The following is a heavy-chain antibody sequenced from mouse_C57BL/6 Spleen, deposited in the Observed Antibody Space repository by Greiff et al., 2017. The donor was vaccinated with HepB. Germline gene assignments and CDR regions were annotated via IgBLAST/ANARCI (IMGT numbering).Heavy chain of an antibody. V-gene: IGHV1-15*01. Sequence: VQLQQSGAELVRPGASVTLSCKASGYTFTDYEMHWVKQTPVHGLEWIGAIDPETGGTAYNQKFKGKAILTADKSSSTAYMEHRSLTSEDSAVYYCTRGGYRGAMDYWGQGTSVTVSS. CDR2: IDPETGGT. CDR3: TRGGYRGAMDY. J-gene: IGHJ4*01. CDR1: GYTFTDYE. D-gene: IGHD2-14*01.